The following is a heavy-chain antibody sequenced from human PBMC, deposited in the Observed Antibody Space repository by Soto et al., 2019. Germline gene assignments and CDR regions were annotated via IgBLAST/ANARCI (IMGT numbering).Heavy chain of an antibody. J-gene: IGHJ6*02. CDR3: ARDSSGPRSDYYYYGMDV. CDR2: IYYSGST. Sequence: SETLSLTCTVSGGSISSGDYYWSWIRQPPGKGLEWIGYIYYSGSTYYNPSLKSRVTISVDTSKNQFSLKLSSVTAADTAVYYCARDSSGPRSDYYYYGMDVWGQGTTVTVSS. V-gene: IGHV4-30-4*01. D-gene: IGHD3-22*01. CDR1: GGSISSGDYY.